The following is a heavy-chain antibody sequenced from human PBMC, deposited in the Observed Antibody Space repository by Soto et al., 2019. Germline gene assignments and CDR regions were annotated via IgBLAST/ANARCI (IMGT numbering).Heavy chain of an antibody. CDR3: ARSGRSCIEAECYMYFLY. V-gene: IGHV4-34*01. CDR1: GGSFTKYY. D-gene: IGHD3-10*01. Sequence: SQSRSRTXVVYGGSFTKYYCTWIRQPPGNGLEWSGEPNHRLITISNPCLKGRFTIPLDTSERQFSPNLRSVTAADTAVYYCARSGRSCIEAECYMYFLYWSQGTLVTVSS. CDR2: PNHRLIT. J-gene: IGHJ4*02.